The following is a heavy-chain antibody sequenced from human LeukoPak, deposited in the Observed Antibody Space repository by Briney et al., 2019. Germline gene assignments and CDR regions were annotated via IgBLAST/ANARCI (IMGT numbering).Heavy chain of an antibody. J-gene: IGHJ6*03. Sequence: GGSLRLSCAASGFTFSSYSMNWVRQAPGKGLEWVSSISSSSSYIYYADSVKGRFTISRDNAKNSLYLQMNSLRAEDTAVYYCARVRGLVLYYYYYYMDVWGKGTTVTVSS. CDR3: ARVRGLVLYYYYYYMDV. D-gene: IGHD3/OR15-3a*01. CDR1: GFTFSSYS. CDR2: ISSSSSYI. V-gene: IGHV3-21*04.